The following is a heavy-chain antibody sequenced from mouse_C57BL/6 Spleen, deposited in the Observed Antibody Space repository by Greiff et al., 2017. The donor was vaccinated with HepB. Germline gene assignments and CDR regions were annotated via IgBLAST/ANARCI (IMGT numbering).Heavy chain of an antibody. Sequence: VKLQESGAELVKPGASVKISCKASGYAFRSYWMNWVKQRPGQGLEWIGQIYPGDGDTHYNGKFKGKATLTADKSSSPAYMQLSSLTYEDSAFYFFARSTVVAPPFAYWGQGTLGTVSA. V-gene: IGHV1-80*01. CDR2: IYPGDGDT. J-gene: IGHJ3*01. CDR1: GYAFRSYW. CDR3: ARSTVVAPPFAY. D-gene: IGHD1-1*01.